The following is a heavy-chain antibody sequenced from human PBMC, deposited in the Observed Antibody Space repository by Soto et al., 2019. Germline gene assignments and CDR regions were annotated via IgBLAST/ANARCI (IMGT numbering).Heavy chain of an antibody. V-gene: IGHV1-18*04. CDR2: ISAYNGNT. CDR3: ARCVDSSSGYYYYYGMDV. Sequence: SVKVSCKASGYTFTSYGISWVRQAPGQGLEWMGWISAYNGNTNYAQKLQGRVTMTTDTSTSTAYMELRSLRSDDTAVYYCARCVDSSSGYYYYYGMDVWGQGTTVTVSS. CDR1: GYTFTSYG. D-gene: IGHD6-6*01. J-gene: IGHJ6*02.